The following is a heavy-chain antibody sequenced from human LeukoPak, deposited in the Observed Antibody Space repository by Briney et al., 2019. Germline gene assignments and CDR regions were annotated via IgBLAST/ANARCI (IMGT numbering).Heavy chain of an antibody. CDR1: GYTFTGYY. CDR2: INPNSGGT. J-gene: IGHJ6*02. V-gene: IGHV1-2*02. D-gene: IGHD1-1*01. CDR3: ARVPTPITTGTNYYYYGMDV. Sequence: ASVKVSCKASGYTFTGYYMHWVRQPPGQGLEWMGWINPNSGGTNYAQKFQGRVTMPRDTSISTAYMELSRLRSDDTAVYYCARVPTPITTGTNYYYYGMDVWGQGTTVTVSS.